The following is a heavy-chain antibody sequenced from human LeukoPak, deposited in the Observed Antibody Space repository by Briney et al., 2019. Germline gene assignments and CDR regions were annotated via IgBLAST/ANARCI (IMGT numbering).Heavy chain of an antibody. CDR2: ASGGGDVT. V-gene: IGHV3-23*01. CDR1: AFSFSSFA. D-gene: IGHD3-10*01. J-gene: IGHJ4*02. Sequence: AGSLRLSCAASAFSFSSFAMSCVRHTAGDGLEWVSHASGGGDVTHYVDSVKGRFTISKDNSKNTLYLQMNNLRVEDTAVYYCAKDRWFGDLSPSDYWGQGTLVTVSS. CDR3: AKDRWFGDLSPSDY.